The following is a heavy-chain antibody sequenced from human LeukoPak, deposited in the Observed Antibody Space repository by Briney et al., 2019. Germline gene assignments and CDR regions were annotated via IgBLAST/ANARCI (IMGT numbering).Heavy chain of an antibody. D-gene: IGHD5-12*01. CDR2: ISYDGSNK. CDR3: ARDRTDIVATSHFDY. J-gene: IGHJ4*02. CDR1: GFTFSSYA. Sequence: GRSLRLSCAASGFTFSSYAMHWVRQAPGKGLEWVAVISYDGSNKYYADSVKGRFTISRDNSKNTLYLQMNSLRAEDTAVYYCARDRTDIVATSHFDYWGQGTLVTVSS. V-gene: IGHV3-30*04.